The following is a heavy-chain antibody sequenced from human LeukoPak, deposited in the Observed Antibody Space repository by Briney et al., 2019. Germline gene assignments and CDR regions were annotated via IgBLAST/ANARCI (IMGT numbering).Heavy chain of an antibody. J-gene: IGHJ4*02. D-gene: IGHD3-16*02. V-gene: IGHV4-4*07. Sequence: PSETLSLTCTVSGGSISSYYWSWIRQPAGKGLEWIGRIYTSGSTNYNPSLKSRVTMSVDTSENQFSLKLSSVTAADTAVYYCARTYYDYVWGSYRFFDYWGQGTLVTVSS. CDR2: IYTSGST. CDR3: ARTYYDYVWGSYRFFDY. CDR1: GGSISSYY.